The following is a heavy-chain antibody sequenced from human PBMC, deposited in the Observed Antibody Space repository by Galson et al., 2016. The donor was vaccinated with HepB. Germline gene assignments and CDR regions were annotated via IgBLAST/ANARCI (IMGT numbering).Heavy chain of an antibody. J-gene: IGHJ4*02. CDR3: ARGWYSNSSPCFDY. Sequence: SGFTFSTYSMNWVRQAPGKGLEWVSYISSGSSTIYYADSVKGRFTISRDNAKNSLYLQMNSLRDEDTAVYYCARGWYSNSSPCFDYWGQGTLVTVSS. D-gene: IGHD6-6*01. V-gene: IGHV3-48*02. CDR1: GFTFSTYS. CDR2: ISSGSSTI.